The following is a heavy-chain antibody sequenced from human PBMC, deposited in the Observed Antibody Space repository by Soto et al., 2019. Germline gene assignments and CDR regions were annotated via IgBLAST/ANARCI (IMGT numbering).Heavy chain of an antibody. CDR3: ARDRTSTSRRLDYYYYMDV. V-gene: IGHV3-21*01. CDR1: GFTFSSYS. Sequence: GGSLRLSCAASGFTFSSYSMNWVRQAPGKGLEWVSSISSSSSYIYYADSVKGRFTISRDNAKNSLYLQMNSLSAEDTAVYYCARDRTSTSRRLDYYYYMDVWGKGTTVTVSS. J-gene: IGHJ6*03. CDR2: ISSSSSYI. D-gene: IGHD2-2*01.